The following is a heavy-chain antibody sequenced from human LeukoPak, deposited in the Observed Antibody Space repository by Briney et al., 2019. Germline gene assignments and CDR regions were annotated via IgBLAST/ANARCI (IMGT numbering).Heavy chain of an antibody. CDR1: GFSFSSHW. Sequence: PGGSLRLSCTASGFSFSSHWMHWVRQAPGKGLVWVSRIKSDGSGATYADSVKGRFTISRDNSKNTLYLQMNSLRAEDTAVYYCAKDPYCSGGSCQNDAFDIWGQGTMVTVSS. D-gene: IGHD2-15*01. CDR2: IKSDGSGA. J-gene: IGHJ3*02. V-gene: IGHV3-74*01. CDR3: AKDPYCSGGSCQNDAFDI.